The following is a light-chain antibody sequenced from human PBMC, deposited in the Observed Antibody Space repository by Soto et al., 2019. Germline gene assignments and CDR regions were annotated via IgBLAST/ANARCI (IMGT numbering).Light chain of an antibody. Sequence: DIQMTQSPSTLSASVGDRVTITCRASQSISNWLAWYQQKPGGAPKLLIYDASSLQSALPSRFRGRGPGTDFTLTITGLQPDDFATYYCQQYNSSPWTFGQGTKVDIK. CDR2: DAS. V-gene: IGKV1-5*01. CDR3: QQYNSSPWT. J-gene: IGKJ1*01. CDR1: QSISNW.